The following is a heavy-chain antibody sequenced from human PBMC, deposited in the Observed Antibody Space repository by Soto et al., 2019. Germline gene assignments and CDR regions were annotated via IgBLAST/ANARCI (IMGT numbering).Heavy chain of an antibody. D-gene: IGHD1-26*01. J-gene: IGHJ4*02. Sequence: QMQLVQSGPEVKKPGTSVKVSCKASGFTFTSSAVQWVRQARGQRLEWIGWIVVGSGNTNYAQKFQERVTITRDMSTSTAYMELSSLRSEDTAVYYCAAAGALLGYFDYWGQGTLVTVSS. V-gene: IGHV1-58*01. CDR3: AAAGALLGYFDY. CDR2: IVVGSGNT. CDR1: GFTFTSSA.